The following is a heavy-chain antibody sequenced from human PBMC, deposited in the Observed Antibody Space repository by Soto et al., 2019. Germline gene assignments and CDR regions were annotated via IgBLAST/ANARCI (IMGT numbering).Heavy chain of an antibody. CDR1: GGTFSSYA. J-gene: IGHJ5*01. CDR2: IIPIFGTA. V-gene: IGHV1-69*01. D-gene: IGHD2-15*01. Sequence: QVQLVQSGAEGKKPGSSVKVSCKASGGTFSSYAISWVRQAPGQGLEWMGGIIPIFGTANYAQKFQGRVTITADESTSTGYMELSRLRSEDTAVYYCARSVVVVGALPPNWFDHWGQGTLVTVSS. CDR3: ARSVVVVGALPPNWFDH.